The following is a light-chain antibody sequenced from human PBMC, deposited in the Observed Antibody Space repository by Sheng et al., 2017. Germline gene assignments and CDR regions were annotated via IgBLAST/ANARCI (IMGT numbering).Light chain of an antibody. CDR1: SSDVGSDYF. V-gene: IGLV2-14*03. Sequence: QSALTQPASVSGSPGQSITLSCTGTSSDVGSDYFVSWYQHHEGKAPKLIIYDVTERPSGTSNRFSASKSGNTASLSISGLQAEDEAFYYCSSFTTDNTVVFGGRDQTDRP. CDR2: DVT. CDR3: SSFTTDNTVV. J-gene: IGLJ2*01.